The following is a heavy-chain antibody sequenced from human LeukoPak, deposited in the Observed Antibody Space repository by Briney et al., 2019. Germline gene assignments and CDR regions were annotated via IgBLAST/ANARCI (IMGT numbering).Heavy chain of an antibody. CDR3: ARVRGSGSYYLYYFDY. D-gene: IGHD3-10*01. J-gene: IGHJ4*02. Sequence: HPGRSLRLSCAASSFTFSSYGMQWVRQAPGKGLEWVAIISYDGSTKYYGDSVRGRFTISRDNAKNSLYLQMNSLRAEDTAVYYCARVRGSGSYYLYYFDYWGQGTLVTVSS. V-gene: IGHV3-30*03. CDR2: ISYDGSTK. CDR1: SFTFSSYG.